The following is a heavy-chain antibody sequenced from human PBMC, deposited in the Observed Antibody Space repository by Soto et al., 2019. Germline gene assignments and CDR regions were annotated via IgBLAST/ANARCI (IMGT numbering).Heavy chain of an antibody. J-gene: IGHJ4*02. V-gene: IGHV3-7*04. CDR1: ESTVSRDW. Sequence: EVHLVESGGGLVQTGGSLRLSCAISESTVSRDWMNWVRQAPGKGLEWVAHVNQDGSQKYYVDSVKGRFTISRDNAKKSLYLQMNSRRAGDTAIYYCSGGVGDAFWGQGTQVTVSS. CDR3: SGGVGDAF. CDR2: VNQDGSQK. D-gene: IGHD1-26*01.